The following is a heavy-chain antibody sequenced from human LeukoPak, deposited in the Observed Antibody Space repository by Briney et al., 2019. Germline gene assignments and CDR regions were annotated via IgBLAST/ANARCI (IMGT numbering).Heavy chain of an antibody. CDR2: IIPILGIA. CDR1: GGTFSSYT. Sequence: SVKVSCKASGGTFSSYTISWVRQAPGQGLEWMGRIIPILGIANYAQKFQGRVTITADKSTSTAYMELSSLRSEDTAVYYCARSGEDTAMVIGAYFDYWGQGTLVTVSS. CDR3: ARSGEDTAMVIGAYFDY. J-gene: IGHJ4*02. D-gene: IGHD5-18*01. V-gene: IGHV1-69*02.